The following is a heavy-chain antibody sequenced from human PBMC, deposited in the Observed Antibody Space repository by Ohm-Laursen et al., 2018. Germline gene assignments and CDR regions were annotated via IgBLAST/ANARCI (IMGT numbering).Heavy chain of an antibody. Sequence: SLRLSCSASGFTFSSYAMTWVRQAPGKGLEWVSAISGSGGSTYYADSVKGRFTISRDNSKSTLYLQMNSLSAEDTAVYYCAKDWRFLEWSEGGQGTLVTVSS. D-gene: IGHD3-3*01. CDR1: GFTFSSYA. CDR2: ISGSGGST. V-gene: IGHV3-23*01. CDR3: AKDWRFLEWSE. J-gene: IGHJ1*01.